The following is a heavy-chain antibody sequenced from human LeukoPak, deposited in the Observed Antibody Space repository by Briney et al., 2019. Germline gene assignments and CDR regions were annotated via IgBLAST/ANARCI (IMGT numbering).Heavy chain of an antibody. V-gene: IGHV4-4*07. CDR1: GGSISSYY. J-gene: IGHJ3*02. Sequence: PSETLSLTCTVSGGSISSYYWSWIRQPAGKGLEWIGRIYTSGSTNYNPSLKSRVTMSVDTSKNQFSLKLSSVTAADTAVYYCARDNSGSYWGRHDAFDIWGQGTMVTVSS. D-gene: IGHD1-26*01. CDR3: ARDNSGSYWGRHDAFDI. CDR2: IYTSGST.